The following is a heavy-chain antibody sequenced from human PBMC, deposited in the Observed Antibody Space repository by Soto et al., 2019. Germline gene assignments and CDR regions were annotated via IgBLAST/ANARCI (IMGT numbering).Heavy chain of an antibody. CDR1: GGSLSSYY. CDR2: VYFSGNT. V-gene: IGHV4-59*01. D-gene: IGHD6-25*01. CDR3: GSVRPSGYVLS. J-gene: IGHJ5*02. Sequence: RASETLSLTCTFSGGSLSSYYWTWIRQSPGKGLEWIGYVYFSGNTNYNPSLKSRVTISIDTSKNQFSLRLASVTAADTAFYYCGSVRPSGYVLSWGQGTLVTVSS.